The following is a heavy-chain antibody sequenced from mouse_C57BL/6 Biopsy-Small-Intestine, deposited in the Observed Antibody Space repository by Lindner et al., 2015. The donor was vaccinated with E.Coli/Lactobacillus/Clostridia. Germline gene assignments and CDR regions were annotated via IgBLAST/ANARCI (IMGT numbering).Heavy chain of an antibody. CDR3: TKGYRNLDY. CDR1: GYAFSSYW. V-gene: IGHV14-4*01. D-gene: IGHD2-5*01. J-gene: IGHJ2*01. CDR2: IDPENGDT. Sequence: VQLQESGAELVKPGASVKISCKASGYAFSSYWMNWVKQRPAQGLVWIGWIDPENGDTEYASKFQGKATITADTSSDTAFLQLSSLTSEDTAVYYCTKGYRNLDYWGQGATLTVSS.